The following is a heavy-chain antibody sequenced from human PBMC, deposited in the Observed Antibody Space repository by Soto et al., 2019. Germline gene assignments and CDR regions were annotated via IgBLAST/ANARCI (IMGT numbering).Heavy chain of an antibody. CDR3: AGDKSTSIANYYYGMDV. J-gene: IGHJ6*02. CDR2: INHSGST. D-gene: IGHD6-13*01. Sequence: SETLSLTCAVYGGSFSGYYWSWIRQPPGKGLEWIGEINHSGSTNYNPSLKSRVTISVDASKNQFSLKLSSVTAADTAVYYCAGDKSTSIANYYYGMDVWGQGTTVTVSS. V-gene: IGHV4-34*01. CDR1: GGSFSGYY.